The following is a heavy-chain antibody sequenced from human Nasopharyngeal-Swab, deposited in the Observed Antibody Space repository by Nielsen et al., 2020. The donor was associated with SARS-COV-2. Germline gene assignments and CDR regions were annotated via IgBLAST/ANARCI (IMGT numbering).Heavy chain of an antibody. CDR1: GYTFTNSH. CDR3: ASGGSDFWEGYFDN. CDR2: INPTGDTT. J-gene: IGHJ4*02. D-gene: IGHD3/OR15-3a*01. V-gene: IGHV1-46*01. Sequence: ASAKVSCKASGYTFTNSHMHWVRQAPGQGLEWMGMINPTGDTTSDAQNFEGRLSVTRDTSTGTVYMELSSLRSEDTAVYYCASGGSDFWEGYFDNWGQGTLVTVSS.